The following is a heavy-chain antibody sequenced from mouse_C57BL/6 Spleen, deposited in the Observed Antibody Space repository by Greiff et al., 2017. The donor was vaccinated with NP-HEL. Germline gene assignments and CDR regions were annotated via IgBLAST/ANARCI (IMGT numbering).Heavy chain of an antibody. CDR3: ASRGDYYGSSNLPFDY. D-gene: IGHD1-1*01. J-gene: IGHJ2*01. V-gene: IGHV1-72*01. Sequence: QVQLQQPGTELVKPGASVKLSCKASGYTFTSYWMHWVKQRPGRGLEWIGRIDLNSGGTKYNEKFKSKATLTVDKPSSTAYMQLSSLTSEDSAVYYCASRGDYYGSSNLPFDYWGQGTTLTVSS. CDR1: GYTFTSYW. CDR2: IDLNSGGT.